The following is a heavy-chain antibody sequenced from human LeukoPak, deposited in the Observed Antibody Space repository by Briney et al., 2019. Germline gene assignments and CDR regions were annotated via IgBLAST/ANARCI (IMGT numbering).Heavy chain of an antibody. D-gene: IGHD2-15*01. Sequence: SQTLSLTCTVSGGSISSGRRYWSWIRPSAGKGLEWIGRFYPSGSTNYNPSLKTPVTISVDSSKNQFSLKLSSVTAADTAVYYCARVDGSCSGGSCPSGNWFDPWGQGTLVTVSS. CDR2: FYPSGST. V-gene: IGHV4-61*02. CDR1: GGSISSGRRY. CDR3: ARVDGSCSGGSCPSGNWFDP. J-gene: IGHJ5*02.